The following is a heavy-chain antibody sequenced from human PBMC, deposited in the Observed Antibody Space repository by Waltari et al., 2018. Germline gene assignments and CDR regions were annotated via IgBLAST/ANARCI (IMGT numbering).Heavy chain of an antibody. J-gene: IGHJ3*02. V-gene: IGHV3-33*01. Sequence: QVQLVESGGGVVQPGTSLSLSCAASGFTFSSYVMHWVRQAPGKGLECVASIWYDGSNIYYADSVKGRFTSSRDNSKNTVYLQMNSLRVEDTAVYYCASEHRISAFDIWGQGTMVTVSS. CDR2: IWYDGSNI. CDR1: GFTFSSYV. CDR3: ASEHRISAFDI. D-gene: IGHD3-3*02.